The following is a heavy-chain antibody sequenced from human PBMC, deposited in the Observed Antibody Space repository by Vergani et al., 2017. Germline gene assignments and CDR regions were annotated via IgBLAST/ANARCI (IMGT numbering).Heavy chain of an antibody. D-gene: IGHD3-16*01. J-gene: IGHJ2*01. CDR3: VKDNDYDADGPFDL. CDR2: IDRNYGVK. Sequence: VEAGGGLVQPGGSLRLSCTASGFTFQAFAFHWVPHVLGRGLEWVSGIDRNYGVKNGNSFEGRFSISRDNAKKAVFLQMNNLRHEDTALYFCVKDNDYDADGPFDLWGRGTLVTVSS. V-gene: IGHV3-9*01. CDR1: GFTFQAFA.